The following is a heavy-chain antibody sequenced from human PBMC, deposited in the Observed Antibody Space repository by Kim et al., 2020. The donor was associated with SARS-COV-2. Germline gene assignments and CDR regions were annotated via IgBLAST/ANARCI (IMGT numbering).Heavy chain of an antibody. CDR1: GGSISSSSYY. CDR2: IYYSAST. D-gene: IGHD2-2*01. J-gene: IGHJ6*02. Sequence: SETLSLTCTVSGGSISSSSYYWGWIRQPPGKELEWIGSIYYSASTYYNPSLKSRVTISVDTSKNQFSLKLSSVTAADTCVYYCARHTIGYCSSTGCYWSVNYYYYGMDVWGQGTTVTVSS. CDR3: ARHTIGYCSSTGCYWSVNYYYYGMDV. V-gene: IGHV4-39*01.